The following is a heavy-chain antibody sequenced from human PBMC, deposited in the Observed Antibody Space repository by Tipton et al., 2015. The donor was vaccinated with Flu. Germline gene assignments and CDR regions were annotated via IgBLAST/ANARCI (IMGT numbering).Heavy chain of an antibody. CDR1: GYTFTGYY. CDR3: ARAGYGFGQYYMDV. J-gene: IGHJ6*03. D-gene: IGHD3-10*01. Sequence: QVQLVQSGAEVKKPGASVKVSCKASGYTFTGYYMHWVRQAPGQGLEWMGWINPNSGGTNYAQKFQGRVTMTRDTSTSTAYMELRSLRSDDTAVYYCARAGYGFGQYYMDVWGKGTTVTVSS. V-gene: IGHV1-2*02. CDR2: INPNSGGT.